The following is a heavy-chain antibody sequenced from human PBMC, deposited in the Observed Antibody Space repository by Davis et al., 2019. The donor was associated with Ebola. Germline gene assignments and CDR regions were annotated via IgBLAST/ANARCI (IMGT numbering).Heavy chain of an antibody. CDR3: AREAGCSGGSCYSSFDY. CDR2: ISSSSSTI. J-gene: IGHJ4*02. D-gene: IGHD2-15*01. Sequence: GESLKISCAASGFTFSSYSMNWVRQAPGKGLEWVSYISSSSSTIYYADSVKGRFTISRDNAKNSLYLQMNSLRAEDTAVYYWAREAGCSGGSCYSSFDYWGQGTLVTVSS. CDR1: GFTFSSYS. V-gene: IGHV3-48*04.